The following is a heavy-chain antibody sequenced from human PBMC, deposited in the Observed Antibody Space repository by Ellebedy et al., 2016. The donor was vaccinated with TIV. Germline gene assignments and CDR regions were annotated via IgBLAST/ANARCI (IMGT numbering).Heavy chain of an antibody. CDR1: GGPFSGNA. CDR3: ARGENYYGSGSYPL. J-gene: IGHJ4*02. D-gene: IGHD3-10*01. CDR2: INPIFGIA. Sequence: AASVKVSCKASGGPFSGNAIIWVRQAPGQGLEWMGGINPIFGIANYAQKFQGRVTITADACTSTANMDLSSLRSEDTAVYYCARGENYYGSGSYPLWGQGTLVTVSS. V-gene: IGHV1-69*13.